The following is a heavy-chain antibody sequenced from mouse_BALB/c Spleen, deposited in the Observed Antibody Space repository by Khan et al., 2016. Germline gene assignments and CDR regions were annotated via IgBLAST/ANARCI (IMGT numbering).Heavy chain of an antibody. Sequence: QVRLQQSGAELARPGASVKMSCKASGYTFTIYTMHWVKQRPGQGLEWIGYINPSSGYTNYNQKFKDKATLTAAKSSSAAYMHLGSLTSEDSAVYYCASSRGMGDNYFFDYWGQGTTLTVSS. CDR2: INPSSGYT. J-gene: IGHJ2*01. V-gene: IGHV1-4*01. CDR3: ASSRGMGDNYFFDY. CDR1: GYTFTIYT. D-gene: IGHD1-3*01.